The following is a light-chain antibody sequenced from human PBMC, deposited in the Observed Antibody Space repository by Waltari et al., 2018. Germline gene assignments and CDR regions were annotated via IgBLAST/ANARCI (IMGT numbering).Light chain of an antibody. CDR1: QSLVHSDGNTY. V-gene: IGKV2-30*02. Sequence: DVVMTQSPLSLPVTLGQPASISCRSSQSLVHSDGNTYLNWFQQRPGQSPRRLIYKISRRESGVPDRFSGSGSDTDFTLKISRVEAEDIGVYYCMQGTHWPRTFGQGSKVEI. J-gene: IGKJ1*01. CDR2: KIS. CDR3: MQGTHWPRT.